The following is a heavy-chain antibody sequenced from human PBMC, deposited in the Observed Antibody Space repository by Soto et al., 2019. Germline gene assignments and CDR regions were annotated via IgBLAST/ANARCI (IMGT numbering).Heavy chain of an antibody. CDR1: GFTFSSYS. CDR3: AREPRYYDSSGYYIELDAFDI. CDR2: ISSSSSTI. V-gene: IGHV3-48*01. D-gene: IGHD3-22*01. Sequence: EVQLVESGGGLVQPGGSLRLSCAASGFTFSSYSMNWVRQAPGKGLEWVSYISSSSSTIYYADSVKGRFTISRDNAKNSLYLQMNSLRAEDTAVYYWAREPRYYDSSGYYIELDAFDIWGQGTMVTVSS. J-gene: IGHJ3*02.